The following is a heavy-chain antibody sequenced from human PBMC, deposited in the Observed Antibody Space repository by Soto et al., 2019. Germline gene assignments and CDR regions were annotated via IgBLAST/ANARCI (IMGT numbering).Heavy chain of an antibody. Sequence: GGSLRLSCAASGFTFSSYAMSWVRQAPGKGLEWVSAISGSGGSTYYADSVKGRFTISRDNSKNTLYLQMNSLRAEDTAVYYCTANPSPEYCSGGSCYPYYYCYYMDVWGKGTTVTVSS. CDR3: TANPSPEYCSGGSCYPYYYCYYMDV. J-gene: IGHJ6*03. CDR2: ISGSGGST. CDR1: GFTFSSYA. D-gene: IGHD2-15*01. V-gene: IGHV3-23*01.